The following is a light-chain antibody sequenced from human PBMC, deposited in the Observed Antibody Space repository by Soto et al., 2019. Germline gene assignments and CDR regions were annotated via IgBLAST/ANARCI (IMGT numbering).Light chain of an antibody. CDR2: DAS. CDR1: QSVSSY. Sequence: EIVLTQSPATLYLSPGARAPRYCRASQSVSSYLAWYQQKPGQAPRLLIYDASNRATGIPARFSGSGSGTDFTLTISSLEPEDFAVYYCQQRSNWPPITFGQGTRLEIK. V-gene: IGKV3-11*01. J-gene: IGKJ5*01. CDR3: QQRSNWPPIT.